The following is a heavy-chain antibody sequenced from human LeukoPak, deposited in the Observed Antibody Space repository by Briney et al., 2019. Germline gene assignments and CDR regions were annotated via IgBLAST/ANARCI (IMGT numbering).Heavy chain of an antibody. Sequence: GESLKISCKGSGYSLTSYWIGWVRQMPGKGLEWMGIVNPDDSDTIYSPSFQGQVTISADESITTAYLQWSSLKASDTAMYYCARLRWPRGGRSSFDYWGQGALVTVSS. CDR1: GYSLTSYW. V-gene: IGHV5-51*01. CDR3: ARLRWPRGGRSSFDY. J-gene: IGHJ4*02. D-gene: IGHD3-10*01. CDR2: VNPDDSDT.